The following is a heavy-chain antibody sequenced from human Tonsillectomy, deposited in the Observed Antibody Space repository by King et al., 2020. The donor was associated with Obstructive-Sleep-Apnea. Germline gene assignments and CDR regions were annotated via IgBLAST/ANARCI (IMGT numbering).Heavy chain of an antibody. CDR2: ISGGGGST. J-gene: IGHJ4*02. V-gene: IGHV3-23*04. D-gene: IGHD2-15*01. CDR1: GFTNYA. CDR3: AKDYCSGGSCYLDY. Sequence: VQLVESGGGLVQPGGSLRLSCAASGFTNYAMTWVRQAPGKGPEWVSAISGGGGSTYYADSVKGRFTISRDSSKSTLYLQMNSLRAEDTAIYYCAKDYCSGGSCYLDYWGQGTLVTVSS.